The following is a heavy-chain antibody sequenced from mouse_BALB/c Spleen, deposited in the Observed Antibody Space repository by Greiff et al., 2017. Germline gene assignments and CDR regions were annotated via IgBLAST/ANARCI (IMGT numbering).Heavy chain of an antibody. CDR2: ISSGGSYT. CDR1: GFTFSSYA. Sequence: EVKLVESGGGLVKPGGSLKLSCAASGFTFSSYAMSWVRQSPEKRLEWVAEISSGGSYTYYQDTVTCRFTISRDNAKNTLYLEMSSLRAEDTAMYYCSWDEGQLWLWFAYWGQGTLVTVSA. D-gene: IGHD3-2*01. V-gene: IGHV5-9-4*01. J-gene: IGHJ3*01. CDR3: SWDEGQLWLWFAY.